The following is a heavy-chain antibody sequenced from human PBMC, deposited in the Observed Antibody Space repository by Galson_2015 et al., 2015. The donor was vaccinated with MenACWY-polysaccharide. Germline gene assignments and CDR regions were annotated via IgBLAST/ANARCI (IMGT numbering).Heavy chain of an antibody. J-gene: IGHJ3*02. Sequence: SLRLSCAASGFTFSSYAMSWVRQAPGKGLEWVSAISGSGGSTYYADSVKGRFTISRDNSKNTLYLQMNSLRAEDTAVYYCARGYHDSRGYFVPQGAFDIWGQGTVVTVSS. D-gene: IGHD3-22*01. CDR2: ISGSGGST. V-gene: IGHV3-23*01. CDR3: ARGYHDSRGYFVPQGAFDI. CDR1: GFTFSSYA.